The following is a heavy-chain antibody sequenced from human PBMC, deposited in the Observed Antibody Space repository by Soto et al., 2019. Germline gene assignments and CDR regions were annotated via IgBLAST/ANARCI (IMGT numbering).Heavy chain of an antibody. V-gene: IGHV1-18*01. D-gene: IGHD2-2*01. CDR2: ISVYNGNT. Sequence: QVQLVQSGAEVKKPGASVKVSCKASGYTFSSYGVSWVRQAPGQGLEWMGWISVYNGNTNYAQKVQGRVTMTTDTSSSTSYMELRSLRSDDTAVYYCARTVDCSSTTCYAFDYWGQGTLVTVSS. CDR3: ARTVDCSSTTCYAFDY. CDR1: GYTFSSYG. J-gene: IGHJ4*02.